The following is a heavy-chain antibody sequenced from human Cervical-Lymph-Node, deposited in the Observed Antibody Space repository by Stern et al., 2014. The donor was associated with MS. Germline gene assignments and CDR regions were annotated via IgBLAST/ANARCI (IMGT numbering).Heavy chain of an antibody. D-gene: IGHD2-15*01. CDR1: GYTFTSYG. V-gene: IGHV1-18*01. CDR3: ARGLLGSENAFDI. Sequence: VQLVQSGAEVMKPWASLKVSCKASGYTFTSYGISWVRQAPGQGLEWMGWISAYNGNTNSAQKLQVSVTMTTATSTSTAYMELRSLRSDDTAVYYCARGLLGSENAFDIWGQGTMVTVSS. CDR2: ISAYNGNT. J-gene: IGHJ3*02.